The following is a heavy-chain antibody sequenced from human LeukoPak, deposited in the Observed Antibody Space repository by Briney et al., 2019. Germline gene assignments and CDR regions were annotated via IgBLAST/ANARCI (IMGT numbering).Heavy chain of an antibody. CDR2: INPSGGST. J-gene: IGHJ5*02. Sequence: GASVKVSCKASGYTFTSYYMHWVRQAPGQGLEWMEIINPSGGSTSYAQKFQGRVTMTRDTSTSTVYMELSSLRSEDTAVYYCARDRVDSSGYSTFDPWGQGTLVTVSS. V-gene: IGHV1-46*01. CDR3: ARDRVDSSGYSTFDP. CDR1: GYTFTSYY. D-gene: IGHD3-22*01.